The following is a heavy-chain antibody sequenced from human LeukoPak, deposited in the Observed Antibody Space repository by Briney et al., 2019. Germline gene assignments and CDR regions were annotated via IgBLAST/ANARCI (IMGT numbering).Heavy chain of an antibody. CDR3: ARFETVTPELGDY. CDR2: ISSSSKYI. Sequence: GGSLRLSCAASGFTFSSYSMNWVRQAPGKGLEWVSAISSSSKYIFYADSVKGRFTISRDNAENSLYLQMNSLRAEDTAVYYCARFETVTPELGDYWGQGTLVTVSS. D-gene: IGHD4-17*01. J-gene: IGHJ4*02. V-gene: IGHV3-21*01. CDR1: GFTFSSYS.